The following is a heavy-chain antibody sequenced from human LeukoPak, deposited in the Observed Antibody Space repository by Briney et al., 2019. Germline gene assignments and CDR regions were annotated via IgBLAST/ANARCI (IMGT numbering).Heavy chain of an antibody. J-gene: IGHJ4*02. CDR2: ILGNGSSI. V-gene: IGHV3-48*03. Sequence: PGGSLRLSCAASGFTFSSYEMNWVRQAPGEGLEWVSYILGNGSSIYYADSVKGRFIISRDNAKKSLFLQMNNLRAEDTAVYYCARGARYWGQGTLVTVSS. CDR3: ARGARY. CDR1: GFTFSSYE.